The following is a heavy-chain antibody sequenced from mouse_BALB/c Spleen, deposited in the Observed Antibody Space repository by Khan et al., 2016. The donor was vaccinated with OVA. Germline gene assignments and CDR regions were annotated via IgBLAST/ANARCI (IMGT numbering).Heavy chain of an antibody. J-gene: IGHJ4*01. CDR3: ARQPGCHYNVMDY. CDR1: GFSLTNYG. Sequence: VQLQESGPGLVAPSQSLSITCTISGFSLTNYGVHWVRQPPGKGLEWLVVIWSDGSTTYNSALKSRLTISKDNSKSQVFLKMNSLQTDDTAMYFCARQPGCHYNVMDYWGQGTSVTVSS. V-gene: IGHV2-6-1*01. D-gene: IGHD3-3*01. CDR2: IWSDGST.